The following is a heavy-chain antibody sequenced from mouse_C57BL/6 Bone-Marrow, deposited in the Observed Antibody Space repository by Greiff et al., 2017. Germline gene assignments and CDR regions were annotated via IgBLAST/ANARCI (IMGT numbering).Heavy chain of an antibody. Sequence: VKLMESGAELVRPGASVTLSCKASGYTFTDYEMHWVKQTPVHGLEWIGAIDPETGGTAYNQKFKGKAILTADKSSSTAYMELRSLTSEDSAVYYCTRWGLATVVADAMDYWGQGTSVTVSS. J-gene: IGHJ4*01. CDR3: TRWGLATVVADAMDY. CDR1: GYTFTDYE. D-gene: IGHD1-1*01. V-gene: IGHV1-15*01. CDR2: IDPETGGT.